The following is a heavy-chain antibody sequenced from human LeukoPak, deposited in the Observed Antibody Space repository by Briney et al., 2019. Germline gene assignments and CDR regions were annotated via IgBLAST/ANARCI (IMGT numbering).Heavy chain of an antibody. J-gene: IGHJ5*02. D-gene: IGHD4-17*01. CDR3: ARSYGDINWFDP. CDR1: GFTVSSNY. V-gene: IGHV3-53*01. Sequence: PGGSLRLSCAASGFTVSSNYMSWVRQAPGQGLEWVSVIYSGGSKYYADSVKGRFTISRDNSKNTLYLQMNSLRAEDTAVYYCARSYGDINWFDPWGQGTLVTVSS. CDR2: IYSGGSK.